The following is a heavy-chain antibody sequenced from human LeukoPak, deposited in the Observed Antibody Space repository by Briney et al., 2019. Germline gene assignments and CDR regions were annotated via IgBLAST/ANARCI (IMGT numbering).Heavy chain of an antibody. D-gene: IGHD3-22*01. CDR3: ARAAAGYYDSSGYDYAEYFQH. Sequence: GGSLRLSCAASGFTFSSYSMNWVRQAPGKGLEWVSSSSSSSSYIYYADSVKGRFTISRDNAKNSLYLQMNSLRAEDTAVYYCARAAAGYYDSSGYDYAEYFQHWGQGTLVTVSS. J-gene: IGHJ1*01. CDR1: GFTFSSYS. CDR2: SSSSSSYI. V-gene: IGHV3-21*01.